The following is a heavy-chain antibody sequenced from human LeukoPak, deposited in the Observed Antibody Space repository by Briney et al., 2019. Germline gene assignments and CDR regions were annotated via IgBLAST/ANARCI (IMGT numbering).Heavy chain of an antibody. V-gene: IGHV3-48*03. CDR3: ARDNGRLAELFPDYYYYMDV. D-gene: IGHD3-16*01. CDR2: ISSCGTTI. CDR1: GFTFSSYK. J-gene: IGHJ6*03. Sequence: GGSLRLSCAASGFTFSSYKMNSVRQAPGKGLGWGSYISSCGTTIDYADSVKGRFTVSRDNAKNSLYLQMNSLRAEATAVYYCARDNGRLAELFPDYYYYMDVWGKGTTVTISS.